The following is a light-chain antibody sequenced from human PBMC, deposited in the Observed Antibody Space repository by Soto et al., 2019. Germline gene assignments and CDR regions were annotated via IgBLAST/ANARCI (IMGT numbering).Light chain of an antibody. J-gene: IGLJ3*02. CDR2: EVS. V-gene: IGLV2-8*01. CDR1: SSDVGGYNY. Sequence: QSALTQPPSASGSPGQSVTISCTGTSSDVGGYNYVSWYQQHPGKAPKLMIYEVSKRPSGVPDRFSGSKSGNTASLTVSGLQAEDEADYYCSSDVSGYSLGVFGGGTKVTVL. CDR3: SSDVSGYSLGV.